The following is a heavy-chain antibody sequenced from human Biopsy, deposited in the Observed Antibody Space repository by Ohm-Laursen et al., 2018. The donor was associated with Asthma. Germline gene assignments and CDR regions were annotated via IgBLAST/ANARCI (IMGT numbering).Heavy chain of an antibody. V-gene: IGHV1-69*01. CDR2: LIPVLGTA. CDR1: GHTFTNYA. D-gene: IGHD5-12*01. J-gene: IGHJ6*02. Sequence: SSVKVSCKASGHTFTNYAISWVRQAPRQGLEWMGGLIPVLGTADYAPMFEGRVTITADESTSTAYLELTSLRFEDTAVYYCARGYSGTDRIVYYYSGMEVWGQGTTVTVSS. CDR3: ARGYSGTDRIVYYYSGMEV.